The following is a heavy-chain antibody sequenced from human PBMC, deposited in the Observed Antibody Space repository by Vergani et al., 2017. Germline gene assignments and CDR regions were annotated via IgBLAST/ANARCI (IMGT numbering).Heavy chain of an antibody. CDR2: ISYDVSKT. CDR1: GFKFCQFG. J-gene: IGHJ6*02. D-gene: IGHD2-2*01. Sequence: QVQLVESGGGVVQPGTSLRLSCEASGFKFCQFGMHCVRQGPGKGLEWVAFISYDVSKTQYADSEKGRVTSSRDNSKNTVGLEMSSLRVDATATYYCARDCTSSGCPDKYGMDVWGQGATVTVSS. CDR3: ARDCTSSGCPDKYGMDV. V-gene: IGHV3-33*05.